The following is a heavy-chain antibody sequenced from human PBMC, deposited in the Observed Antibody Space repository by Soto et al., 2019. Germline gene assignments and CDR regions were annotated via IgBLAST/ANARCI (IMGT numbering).Heavy chain of an antibody. J-gene: IGHJ6*02. V-gene: IGHV3-33*01. CDR1: GFTFNTYG. Sequence: GGSLRLSCAASGFTFNTYGMHWVRQIPGKGLQWVAIIWYDGSIKYYADSVKGRFTTSRDNSRNTLYLQMNSLRDEDTAVYYCARIDCTGNNCNPYYHYGMDVWGQGTTVTVSS. CDR3: ARIDCTGNNCNPYYHYGMDV. D-gene: IGHD1-20*01. CDR2: IWYDGSIK.